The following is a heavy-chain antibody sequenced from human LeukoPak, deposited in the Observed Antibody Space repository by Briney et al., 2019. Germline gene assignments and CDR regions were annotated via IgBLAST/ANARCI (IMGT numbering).Heavy chain of an antibody. CDR3: ASVINAVVGRFRVY. CDR1: GFTFSSYG. CDR2: ISYDGSNK. V-gene: IGHV3-30*03. Sequence: GGSLRLSCAASGFTFSSYGMHWVRQAPGKGLEWVAVISYDGSNKYYADSVKGRFTISRDNSKNTLYLQMNSLRAEDTAVYYCASVINAVVGRFRVYGGRGPLVTVPS. D-gene: IGHD2-15*01. J-gene: IGHJ4*02.